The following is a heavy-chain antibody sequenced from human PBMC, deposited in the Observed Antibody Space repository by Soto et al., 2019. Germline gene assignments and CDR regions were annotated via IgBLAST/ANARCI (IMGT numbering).Heavy chain of an antibody. Sequence: QVHLVQSGAEVKKPGASVKVSCKASGYTFTGYYIHWVRQAPGQGLEWMGWINPNSGGANIAQKFQDWVTMTRDTSNSTTYMELSSLRSNDTAVYYCARDYYDRSASDGFDIWGQGTMVTVSS. V-gene: IGHV1-2*04. J-gene: IGHJ3*02. CDR1: GYTFTGYY. CDR3: ARDYYDRSASDGFDI. CDR2: INPNSGGA. D-gene: IGHD3-22*01.